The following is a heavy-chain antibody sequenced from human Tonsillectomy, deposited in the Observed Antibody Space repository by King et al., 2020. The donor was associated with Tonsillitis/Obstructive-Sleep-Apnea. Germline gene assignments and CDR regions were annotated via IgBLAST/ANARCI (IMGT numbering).Heavy chain of an antibody. D-gene: IGHD2-2*01. J-gene: IGHJ4*02. V-gene: IGHV1-69*09. CDR2: IIPILGIT. Sequence: QLVQSGAEVKKPGSSVKVSCKASGGTFSNYAISWVRQAPGQGLEWMGRIIPILGITSYAQKFQGRVTITADKSTSTAYMELSSLRSEDTAVYYCARDIVPRDYRDNDYWGQGTLVTVSS. CDR1: GGTFSNYA. CDR3: ARDIVPRDYRDNDY.